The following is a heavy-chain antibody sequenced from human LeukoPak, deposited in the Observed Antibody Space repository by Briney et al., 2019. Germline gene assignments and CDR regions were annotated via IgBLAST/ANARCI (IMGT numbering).Heavy chain of an antibody. V-gene: IGHV3-23*01. CDR3: AREDPGPFDAFDT. CDR2: ISDSGGTT. Sequence: PGGSLRLSCAASGFTFAGYAMSWARQAPGKGLEWVSGISDSGGTTYYADSVKGRFTISRDNSKNTLYLQMNSLRAEDTATYYCAREDPGPFDAFDTWGQGAKVTVSS. CDR1: GFTFAGYA. J-gene: IGHJ3*02.